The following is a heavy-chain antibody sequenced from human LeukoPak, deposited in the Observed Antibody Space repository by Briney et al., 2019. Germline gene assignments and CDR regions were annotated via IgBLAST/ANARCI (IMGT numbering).Heavy chain of an antibody. CDR1: GGSISSYY. D-gene: IGHD3-10*01. J-gene: IGHJ3*02. V-gene: IGHV4-59*08. CDR2: IYYSGST. Sequence: PSETLSLTCTVSGGSISSYYWSWLRQPPGKGLEWIGYIYYSGSTNYNPSLKSRVTISVDTSKNQFSLKLSSVTAADTAVYYCARQSAGAFDIWGQGTMVTVSS. CDR3: ARQSAGAFDI.